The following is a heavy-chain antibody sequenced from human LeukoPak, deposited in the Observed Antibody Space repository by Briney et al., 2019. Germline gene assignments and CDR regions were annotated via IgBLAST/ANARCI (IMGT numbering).Heavy chain of an antibody. Sequence: SQTLSLTCTVYGGSISRGDYYWSWIRQPPGKGLEWIGYIYYSGSTYYNPSLKSRVTISVDTSKNQFSLKLSSVTAADTAVYYCARLGPNRKYCSSTSCSHFDYWGQGTLVTVS. CDR3: ARLGPNRKYCSSTSCSHFDY. D-gene: IGHD2-2*01. V-gene: IGHV4-30-4*01. CDR1: GGSISRGDYY. CDR2: IYYSGST. J-gene: IGHJ4*02.